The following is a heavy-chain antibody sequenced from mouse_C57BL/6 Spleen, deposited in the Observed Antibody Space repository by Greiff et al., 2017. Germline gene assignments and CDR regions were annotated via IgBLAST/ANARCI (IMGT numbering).Heavy chain of an antibody. D-gene: IGHD1-1*01. Sequence: VQLQQSGTVLARPGASVKLSCKTSGYTFTSYWMHWVKQRPGQGLEWIGAIYPGNSDTSYNQKFKGKAKLTAVTSASTAYMELSRLTNEDSAVYYCTTSSGDLYDHGSYFDYWGQGTTLTVSS. CDR3: TTSSGDLYDHGSYFDY. J-gene: IGHJ2*01. V-gene: IGHV1-5*01. CDR1: GYTFTSYW. CDR2: IYPGNSDT.